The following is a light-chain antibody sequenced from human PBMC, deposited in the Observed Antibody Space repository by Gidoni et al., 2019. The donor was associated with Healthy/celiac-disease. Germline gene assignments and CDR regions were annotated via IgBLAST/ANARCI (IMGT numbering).Light chain of an antibody. J-gene: IGKJ4*01. Sequence: DIQLTQPPSSLSASVGDRVTITCRASQSISSYLNWYQQKPGKAPKLLIYAASSLQSGVPSRFSGSGSGTDFTLTISSLQPEDFATYYCQQCYSTPPTFXGXTKVEIK. V-gene: IGKV1-39*01. CDR2: AAS. CDR1: QSISSY. CDR3: QQCYSTPPT.